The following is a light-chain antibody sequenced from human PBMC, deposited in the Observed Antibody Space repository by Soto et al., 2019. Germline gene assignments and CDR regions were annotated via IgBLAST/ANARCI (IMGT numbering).Light chain of an antibody. CDR3: QQYNKWPPVT. CDR2: GAS. V-gene: IGKV3-15*01. CDR1: QTVSSRY. J-gene: IGKJ5*01. Sequence: EIVLTQSPGTLSLSPGERATLSCRASQTVSSRYLAWYQQKPGQAPRLLIYGASNRATGIPARFSGSGSGTEFTLTISSLQSEDFAIYYCQQYNKWPPVTFGQGTRLEIK.